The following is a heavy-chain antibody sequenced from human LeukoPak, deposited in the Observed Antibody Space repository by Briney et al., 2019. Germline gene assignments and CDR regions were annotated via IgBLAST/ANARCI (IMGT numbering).Heavy chain of an antibody. Sequence: GGSLRLSCAASGFTFSSYSMNWVRQAPGKGLEWVSSISSSSSYIYYADSVKGRFTISRDNAKNSLYLQMNSLRAEDTAVYYCARDTPAQWKLLQPFDYWGQGTLVTVSS. J-gene: IGHJ4*02. CDR2: ISSSSSYI. V-gene: IGHV3-21*01. CDR1: GFTFSSYS. D-gene: IGHD1-26*01. CDR3: ARDTPAQWKLLQPFDY.